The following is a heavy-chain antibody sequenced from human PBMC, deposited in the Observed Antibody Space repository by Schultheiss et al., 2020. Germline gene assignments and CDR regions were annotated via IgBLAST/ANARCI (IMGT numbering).Heavy chain of an antibody. Sequence: GESLKISCAASGFTFSSYWMSWVRQAPGKGLEWVANIKQDGSEKYYVDSVKGRFTISRDNAKNSLYLQMNSLRAEDTAVYYCARDSSGWLDYWGQGTLVTVSS. CDR1: GFTFSSYW. J-gene: IGHJ4*02. CDR3: ARDSSGWLDY. V-gene: IGHV3-7*01. CDR2: IKQDGSEK. D-gene: IGHD6-19*01.